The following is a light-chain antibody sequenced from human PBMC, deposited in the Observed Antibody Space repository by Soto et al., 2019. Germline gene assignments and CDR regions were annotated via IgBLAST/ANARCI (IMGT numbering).Light chain of an antibody. CDR1: QSIARRY. V-gene: IGKV3-20*01. J-gene: IGKJ3*01. CDR2: GAT. Sequence: EIVLTQSPGTLSLSPGERATLSCRASQSIARRYIVWYQQKPGQAPRLLIYGATNRASGIPDRFSGSGSGTDFVLNISRLEPEDVAVYYCQHGARTSVTFGPGTKVDIK. CDR3: QHGARTSVT.